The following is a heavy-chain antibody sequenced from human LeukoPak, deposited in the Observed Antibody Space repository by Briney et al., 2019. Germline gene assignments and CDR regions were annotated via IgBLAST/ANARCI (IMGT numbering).Heavy chain of an antibody. CDR1: GFTVSSYA. J-gene: IGHJ6*04. CDR3: AKAMGRTMVRGVITLDV. CDR2: ISGSGGST. D-gene: IGHD3-10*01. V-gene: IGHV3-23*01. Sequence: GESLRLSCAASGFTVSSYAMSWVRQAPGKGLEWVSAISGSGGSTYYADSVKGRFTISRDNSKNTLYLQMNSLRAEDTAVYYCAKAMGRTMVRGVITLDVWGKGTTVTVSS.